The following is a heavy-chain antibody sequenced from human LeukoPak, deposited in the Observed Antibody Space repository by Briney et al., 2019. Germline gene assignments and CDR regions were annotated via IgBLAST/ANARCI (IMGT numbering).Heavy chain of an antibody. V-gene: IGHV3-23*01. J-gene: IGHJ5*02. CDR2: ISGSGGST. Sequence: PGGSLRLSCAASGFTFSSYAMSWVRQAPGKGLEWVSAISGSGGSTYYADFVKGRFTISRDNSKNTLYLQMNGLRAEDTAVYYCARPTHRSGSYLPWGQGTLVTVSS. CDR3: ARPTHRSGSYLP. D-gene: IGHD3-10*01. CDR1: GFTFSSYA.